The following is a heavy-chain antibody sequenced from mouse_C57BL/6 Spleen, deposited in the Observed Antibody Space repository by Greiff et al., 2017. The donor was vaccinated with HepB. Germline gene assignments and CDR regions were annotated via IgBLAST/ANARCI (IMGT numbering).Heavy chain of an antibody. CDR3: ARGGDGYYFDY. V-gene: IGHV5-17*01. Sequence: EVKLQESGGGLVKPGGSLKLSCAASGFTFSDYGMHWVRQAPEKGLEWVAYISSGSSTIYYADTVKGRFTISRDNAKNTLFLQMTSLRSEDTAMYYCARGGDGYYFDYWGQGTTLTVSS. CDR1: GFTFSDYG. J-gene: IGHJ2*01. D-gene: IGHD2-3*01. CDR2: ISSGSSTI.